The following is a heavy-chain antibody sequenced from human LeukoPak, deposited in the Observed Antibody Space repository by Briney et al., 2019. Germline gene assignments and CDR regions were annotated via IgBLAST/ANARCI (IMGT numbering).Heavy chain of an antibody. CDR2: ISYDGSNK. V-gene: IGHV3-30*18. CDR1: GFTFSNYW. J-gene: IGHJ4*02. Sequence: GGSLRLSCAASGFTFSNYWMHWVRQAPGKGLEWVAVISYDGSNKYYADSVKGRFTISRDNSKNTLYLQMNSLRAEDTAVYYCAKTLAAAGRVACLDYWGQGTLVTVSS. CDR3: AKTLAAAGRVACLDY. D-gene: IGHD6-13*01.